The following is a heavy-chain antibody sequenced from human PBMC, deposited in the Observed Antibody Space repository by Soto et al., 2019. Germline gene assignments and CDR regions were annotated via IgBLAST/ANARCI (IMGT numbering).Heavy chain of an antibody. CDR2: ISWNSGSI. J-gene: IGHJ4*02. V-gene: IGHV3-9*01. CDR3: AKSPNLNRIYSGYAEYYFDY. CDR1: GFTFDDYA. Sequence: GGSLRLSCAASGFTFDDYAMHWVRQAPGKGLEWVSGISWNSGSIGYADSVKGRFTISRDNAKNSLYLQMNSLRAEDTALYYCAKSPNLNRIYSGYAEYYFDYWGQETLVTVSS. D-gene: IGHD5-12*01.